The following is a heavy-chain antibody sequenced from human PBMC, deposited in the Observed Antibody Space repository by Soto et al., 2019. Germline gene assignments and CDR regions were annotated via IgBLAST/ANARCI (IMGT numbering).Heavy chain of an antibody. J-gene: IGHJ5*02. Sequence: QVQLQESGPGLVKPSGTLSLTCVVSGGSISSSNWWSWVRQPPGKGLEWIGEIYHTGSTKYNPYLKSRVPISVDESKNQFSLRLSSVTAADTDVYYCARGSNWYDPWGQGTLLTVSS. V-gene: IGHV4-4*02. CDR3: ARGSNWYDP. CDR1: GGSISSSNW. CDR2: IYHTGST.